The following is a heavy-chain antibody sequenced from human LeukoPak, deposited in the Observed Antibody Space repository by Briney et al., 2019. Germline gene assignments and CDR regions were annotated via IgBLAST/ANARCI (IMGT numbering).Heavy chain of an antibody. J-gene: IGHJ4*02. CDR1: GFTFSSYS. CDR3: ARDNRFASGWPDVY. D-gene: IGHD6-19*01. Sequence: PGGSLRLSCAASGFTFSSYSMNWVRQAPGKGLEWVSSISSSSSYIYYADSVKGRFTISRDNTKNSLYLQMNSLRAEDTAVYYCARDNRFASGWPDVYWGQGTLVTVSS. CDR2: ISSSSSYI. V-gene: IGHV3-21*01.